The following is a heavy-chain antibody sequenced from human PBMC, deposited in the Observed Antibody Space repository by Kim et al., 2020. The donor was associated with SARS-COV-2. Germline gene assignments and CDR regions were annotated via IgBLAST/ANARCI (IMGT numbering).Heavy chain of an antibody. CDR3: AKLMYYYGSGEALDAFDI. Sequence: GGSLRLSCAASGFTFSSYAMSWVRQAPGKGLEWVSVIYSGGSSTYYADSVKGRFTISRDNSKNTLYLQMNSLRAEDTAVYYCAKLMYYYGSGEALDAFDIWGQGTMVTVSS. V-gene: IGHV3-23*03. CDR2: IYSGGSST. D-gene: IGHD3-10*01. J-gene: IGHJ3*02. CDR1: GFTFSSYA.